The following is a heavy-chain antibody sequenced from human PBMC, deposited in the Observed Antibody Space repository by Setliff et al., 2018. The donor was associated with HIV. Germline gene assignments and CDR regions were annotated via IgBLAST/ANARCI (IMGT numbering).Heavy chain of an antibody. V-gene: IGHV4-59*01. CDR1: GGSISSYY. CDR3: AREIYGGNSRPFDY. J-gene: IGHJ4*02. CDR2: IYYNGNT. Sequence: PSETLSLTCTVSGGSISSYYWSWIRQPPGKGLEWIGYIYYNGNTNYNPSLKSRVTISVDTSKNQPSLKLSSVTAADTAVYYCAREIYGGNSRPFDYWGQGTLVTVSS. D-gene: IGHD4-17*01.